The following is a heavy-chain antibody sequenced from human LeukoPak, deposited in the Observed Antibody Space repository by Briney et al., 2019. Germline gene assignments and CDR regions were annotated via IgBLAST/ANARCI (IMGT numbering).Heavy chain of an antibody. V-gene: IGHV4-34*01. D-gene: IGHD3-22*01. CDR1: GGSFSGYY. CDR3: ARFPPPGPKWLSDY. CDR2: INHSGST. J-gene: IGHJ4*02. Sequence: SETLSLNCAVYGGSFSGYYWRWIRQPPGKGLEWIGEINHSGSTNYNPSLKSRVTISVDTSKNQFSLKLSSVTAADTAVYFCARFPPPGPKWLSDYWGQGTLVTVSS.